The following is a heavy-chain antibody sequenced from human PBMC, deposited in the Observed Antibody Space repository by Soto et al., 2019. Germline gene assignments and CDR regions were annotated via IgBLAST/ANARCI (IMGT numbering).Heavy chain of an antibody. CDR1: GGTVSSYT. CDR2: IIPMLGIT. V-gene: IGHV1-69*02. J-gene: IGHJ4*02. CDR3: ARQPLTDGSSALYFDH. Sequence: QVQLVQSGAEVKKPGSSVKVSCKASGGTVSSYTISWVRQAPGQGLEWMGRIIPMLGITSYAQKFQGRVTITADRSTSTAFVDLSSLRSEDTAVYYCARQPLTDGSSALYFDHWGQGTLVTVSS. D-gene: IGHD6-13*01.